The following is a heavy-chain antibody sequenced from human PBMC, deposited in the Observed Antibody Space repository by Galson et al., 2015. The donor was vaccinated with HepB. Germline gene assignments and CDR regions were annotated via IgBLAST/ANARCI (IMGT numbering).Heavy chain of an antibody. D-gene: IGHD2-8*01. CDR1: GFTFSIYG. Sequence: SLRLSCPASGFTFSIYGMTWVRPAPGKGLEWLSTINDNGLKTYYADYVKGRFTISRDNSKSALFLQIDSLRVEDTAVDYCAKDNESRGFDHWGQGTLVTVSS. V-gene: IGHV3-23*01. CDR2: INDNGLKT. CDR3: AKDNESRGFDH. J-gene: IGHJ4*02.